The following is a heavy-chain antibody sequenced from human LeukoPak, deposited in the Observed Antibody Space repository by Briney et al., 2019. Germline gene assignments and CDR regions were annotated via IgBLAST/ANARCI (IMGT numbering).Heavy chain of an antibody. V-gene: IGHV3-74*03. Sequence: GGSLRLSCVASGFTFSGHWMHWVRQAPGKGLMAVSRITPDGNAAPYADSVKGRFTIPRDNAKNTLYLEMNSLTAEDTALYHCTSSGYSNGYDYWGQGTLVTVSS. CDR3: TSSGYSNGYDY. J-gene: IGHJ4*02. D-gene: IGHD2-15*01. CDR1: GFTFSGHW. CDR2: ITPDGNAA.